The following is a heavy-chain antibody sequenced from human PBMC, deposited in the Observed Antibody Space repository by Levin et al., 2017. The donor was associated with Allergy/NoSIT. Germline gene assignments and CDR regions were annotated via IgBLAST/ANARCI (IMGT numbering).Heavy chain of an antibody. V-gene: IGHV4-34*01. CDR1: GGSFSGYY. CDR2: INHSGST. CDR3: ARVHLGYCSGGSCYSGSKSYYYYMDV. J-gene: IGHJ6*03. D-gene: IGHD2-15*01. Sequence: GSLRLSCAVYGGSFSGYYWSWIRQPPGKGLEWIGEINHSGSTNYNPSLKSRVTISVDTSKNQFSLKLSSVTAADTAVYYCARVHLGYCSGGSCYSGSKSYYYYMDVWGKGTTVTVSS.